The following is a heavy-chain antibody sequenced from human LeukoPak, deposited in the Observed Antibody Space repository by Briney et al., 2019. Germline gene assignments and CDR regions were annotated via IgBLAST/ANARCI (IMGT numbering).Heavy chain of an antibody. Sequence: GGSLRLSCTASGFTFGDYAMSWFRQAPGKGLEWVGFIISKTYGGTTEYAASVKGRFTISRDDSKSIAYLQMNSLKTEDTAVYYCTRDPVDYYGSGSSFDYWGQGTLVTVSS. V-gene: IGHV3-49*03. D-gene: IGHD3-10*01. CDR1: GFTFGDYA. CDR3: TRDPVDYYGSGSSFDY. J-gene: IGHJ4*02. CDR2: IISKTYGGTT.